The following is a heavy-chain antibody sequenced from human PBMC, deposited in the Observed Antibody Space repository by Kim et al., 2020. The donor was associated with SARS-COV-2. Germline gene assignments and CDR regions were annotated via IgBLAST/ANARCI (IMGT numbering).Heavy chain of an antibody. CDR2: ISRDGGEI. D-gene: IGHD6-19*01. Sequence: GGSLRLSCAASGFTFDDYAIQWVRQVPGKGLEWVSLISRDGGEIKYADSVKGRFTISRDNSKKSVYLQMNSLRSVDTALYYCVRGQQWLIKNWGQGTQVTVSS. J-gene: IGHJ4*02. V-gene: IGHV3-43*02. CDR3: VRGQQWLIKN. CDR1: GFTFDDYA.